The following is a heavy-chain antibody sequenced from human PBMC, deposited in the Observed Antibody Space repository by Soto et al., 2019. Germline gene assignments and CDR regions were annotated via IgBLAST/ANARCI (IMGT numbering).Heavy chain of an antibody. Sequence: SVKLTSKACGGAFSSYTLSWVRQAPGQGLEWMGRIIPILGIANYAQKFQGRATITADKSTSTAYMELSSLRSEDTAVYYCARDKTDGYSAPFAYWGQGTLVTVSS. V-gene: IGHV1-69*04. J-gene: IGHJ4*02. D-gene: IGHD4-4*01. CDR3: ARDKTDGYSAPFAY. CDR2: IIPILGIA. CDR1: GGAFSSYT.